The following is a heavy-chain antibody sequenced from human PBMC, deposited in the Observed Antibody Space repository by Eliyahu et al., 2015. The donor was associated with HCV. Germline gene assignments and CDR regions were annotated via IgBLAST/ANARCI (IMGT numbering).Heavy chain of an antibody. V-gene: IGHV1-58*02. CDR2: IVVGSGNT. D-gene: IGHD3-10*01. Sequence: QMQLVQSGPEVKKPGTSVKVSCKASGFTFTSSAMQWVRQARGQRLEWIGWIVVGSGNTNYAQKFQERVTITRDMSTSTAYMELSSLRSEDTAVYYCAADRDSKGNYYGSGTHASYAFDIWGQGTMVTVSS. CDR1: GFTFTSSA. CDR3: AADRDSKGNYYGSGTHASYAFDI. J-gene: IGHJ3*02.